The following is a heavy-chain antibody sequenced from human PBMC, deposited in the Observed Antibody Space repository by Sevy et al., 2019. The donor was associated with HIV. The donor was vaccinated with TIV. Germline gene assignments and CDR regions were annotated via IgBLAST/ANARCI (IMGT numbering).Heavy chain of an antibody. J-gene: IGHJ5*02. CDR3: ARQTGSVTSNWFAP. V-gene: IGHV3-30*03. D-gene: IGHD3-10*01. CDR2: VSYEERKK. CDR1: GFTFSSFK. Sequence: GGSLRLSCAASGFTFSSFKMHWVRQAPGKGLEWVTVVSYEERKKNYGDSVKGRFIISRDNSKNTVVLQMYGLGPDDTAVYYCARQTGSVTSNWFAPWGQGPLVTVSS.